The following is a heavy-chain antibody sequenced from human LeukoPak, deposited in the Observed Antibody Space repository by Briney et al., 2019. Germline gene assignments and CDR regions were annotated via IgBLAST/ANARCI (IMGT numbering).Heavy chain of an antibody. CDR1: SGSFSGYY. Sequence: SETLSLTCAVYSGSFSGYYWSWIRQPPGKGLEWIGEINHSGSTNYNPSLKSRVTISVDTSKNQFSLKLSSVTAADTAVYYCARGPRGYSLVGYWFDPWGQGTLVTVSS. D-gene: IGHD5-12*01. CDR3: ARGPRGYSLVGYWFDP. J-gene: IGHJ5*02. CDR2: INHSGST. V-gene: IGHV4-34*01.